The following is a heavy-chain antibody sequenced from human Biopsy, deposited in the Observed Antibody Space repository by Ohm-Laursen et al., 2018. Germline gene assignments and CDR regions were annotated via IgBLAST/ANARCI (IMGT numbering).Heavy chain of an antibody. CDR2: VYYPGTT. D-gene: IGHD1-26*01. V-gene: IGHV4-59*12. CDR1: GGSPFTDSITRYH. CDR3: ARELHGGGPNWGASTGVFDL. J-gene: IGHJ3*01. Sequence: SDTLSLPCTVVSGGSPFTDSITRYHWNWIRQSPGKGLAWLGVVYYPGTTTYNPAFKSRVTLSMDPSNNKVPLRLLSGTAADTAVYFCARELHGGGPNWGASTGVFDLWGHGTAVTVSS.